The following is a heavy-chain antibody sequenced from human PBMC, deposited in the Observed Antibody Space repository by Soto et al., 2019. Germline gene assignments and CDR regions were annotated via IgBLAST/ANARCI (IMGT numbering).Heavy chain of an antibody. CDR1: GYTLSELS. V-gene: IGHV1-24*01. J-gene: IGHJ5*02. CDR3: ATALSRVGATFGP. CDR2: FDPEDGER. Sequence: ASVKVSCKVFGYTLSELSFHWVRQAPGKGLEWMATFDPEDGERIYAQKFQGRVTMTEDTSTDTAYMEVSGLKSEDTAVYYCATALSRVGATFGPWGQGTLVTVPS. D-gene: IGHD1-26*01.